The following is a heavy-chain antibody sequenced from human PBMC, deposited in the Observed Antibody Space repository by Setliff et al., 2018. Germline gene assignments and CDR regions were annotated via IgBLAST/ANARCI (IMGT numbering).Heavy chain of an antibody. Sequence: GASVKVSCKASGATFSSYGISWVRQAPGQGLEWMGGFIPSFGTANYAQKFQGRLTITADESTSTAYMELNSLRSEDTAIYYCARDSYGDNLPYNWFAPWGQGTLVTVSS. D-gene: IGHD4-17*01. CDR1: GATFSSYG. J-gene: IGHJ5*02. CDR2: FIPSFGTA. CDR3: ARDSYGDNLPYNWFAP. V-gene: IGHV1-69*13.